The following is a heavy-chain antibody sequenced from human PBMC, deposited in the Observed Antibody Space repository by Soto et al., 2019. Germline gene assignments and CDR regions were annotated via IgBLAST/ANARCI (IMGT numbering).Heavy chain of an antibody. CDR3: ARREIQGPIDY. CDR1: GYSISSSNW. V-gene: IGHV4-28*01. D-gene: IGHD1-26*01. J-gene: IGHJ4*02. Sequence: QVQLQESGPGLVKPSDTLSLTCAVSGYSISSSNWWGWIRQPPGKGLEWIGYIYYSGTTYYNPSLKSRVTMSVNTSKNQFSLNLTSVTAVDTAVYYCARREIQGPIDYWGQGTLVTVSS. CDR2: IYYSGTT.